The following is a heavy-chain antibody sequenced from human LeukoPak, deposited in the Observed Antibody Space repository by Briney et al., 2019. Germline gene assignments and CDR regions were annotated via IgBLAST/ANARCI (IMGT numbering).Heavy chain of an antibody. CDR3: ARVGGDVVVVPAAFDY. D-gene: IGHD2-2*01. Sequence: ASVKVSCKASGYTFTSYGISWVRQAPGQGLEWMGWISAYNGNTNYAQKLQGRVAMTTDTSTSTAYMELRSLRSDDTAVYYCARVGGDVVVVPAAFDYWGQGTLVTVSS. V-gene: IGHV1-18*01. CDR1: GYTFTSYG. CDR2: ISAYNGNT. J-gene: IGHJ4*02.